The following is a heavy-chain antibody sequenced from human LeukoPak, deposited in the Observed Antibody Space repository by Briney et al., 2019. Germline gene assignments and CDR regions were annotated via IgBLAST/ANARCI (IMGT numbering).Heavy chain of an antibody. Sequence: SGGSLRLSCAASGFTFSRYWMSWVRQAPGKGLEWVANIKQDGSEKYYVVSVKGRFTISRDNAKNSLYLQMNSLRAEDTAVYYCAREGLVLGPVRCGGGRCYQWDYYYYGMDVWGQGTTVTVSS. CDR1: GFTFSRYW. CDR3: AREGLVLGPVRCGGGRCYQWDYYYYGMDV. J-gene: IGHJ6*02. D-gene: IGHD2-15*01. V-gene: IGHV3-7*01. CDR2: IKQDGSEK.